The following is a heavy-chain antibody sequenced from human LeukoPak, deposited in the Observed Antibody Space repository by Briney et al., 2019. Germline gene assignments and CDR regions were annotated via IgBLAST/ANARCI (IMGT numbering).Heavy chain of an antibody. D-gene: IGHD6-13*01. V-gene: IGHV4-39*07. CDR3: ARTPSDFIAAAGLDY. J-gene: IGHJ4*02. CDR2: IYYSGST. CDR1: GGSISSSSYY. Sequence: TSETLSLTCTVSGGSISSSSYYWGWIRQPPGKGLEWIGSIYYSGSTYCNPSLKSRVTISVDTSKNQFSLKLSSVTAADTAVYYCARTPSDFIAAAGLDYWGQGTLVTVSS.